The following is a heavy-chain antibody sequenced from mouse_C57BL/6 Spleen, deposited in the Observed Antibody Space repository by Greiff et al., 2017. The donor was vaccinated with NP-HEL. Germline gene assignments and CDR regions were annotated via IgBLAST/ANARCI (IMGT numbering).Heavy chain of an antibody. J-gene: IGHJ3*01. CDR1: GYTFTSYW. Sequence: VQLQQPGAELVMPGASVKLSCKASGYTFTSYWMHWVKPRPGPGLEWIGEIDPPDSYTNYNQKFKGKSTLTVDKSSSTAYMQLSSLRSEESAVYYWARGREYADWGQGTLVTVSA. D-gene: IGHD5-1*01. CDR2: IDPPDSYT. CDR3: ARGREYAD. V-gene: IGHV1-69*01.